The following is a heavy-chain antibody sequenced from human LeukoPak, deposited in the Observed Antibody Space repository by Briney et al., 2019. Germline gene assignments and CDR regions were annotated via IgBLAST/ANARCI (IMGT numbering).Heavy chain of an antibody. V-gene: IGHV3-23*01. J-gene: IGHJ4*02. D-gene: IGHD3-10*01. CDR1: GFSFGTYG. Sequence: PGGSLRLSCAASGFSFGTYGMSWVRQVPGKGLERVSGINWNGASTVYADSVKGRFTISRDNSKTTLYLQMNSLRAEDTAVYYCAKAYGSGSYYNPLDYWGQGTLVTVSS. CDR3: AKAYGSGSYYNPLDY. CDR2: INWNGAST.